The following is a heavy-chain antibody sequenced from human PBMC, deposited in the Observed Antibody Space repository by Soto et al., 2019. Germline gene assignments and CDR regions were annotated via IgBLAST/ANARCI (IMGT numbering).Heavy chain of an antibody. D-gene: IGHD3-10*01. J-gene: IGHJ6*02. CDR2: VSGYTGNT. CDR3: ARFGSAPYYSCGVDV. V-gene: IGHV1-18*01. Sequence: QVQLVQSETEVKKPGASVKVSCKASGYIFTNYDITWVRQAPGQGLEWMGWVSGYTGNTKYAQKFQDRVTMTTDTSTSKVYMELRSLRSDDTAVYYCARFGSAPYYSCGVDVWGQGTTVFVSS. CDR1: GYIFTNYD.